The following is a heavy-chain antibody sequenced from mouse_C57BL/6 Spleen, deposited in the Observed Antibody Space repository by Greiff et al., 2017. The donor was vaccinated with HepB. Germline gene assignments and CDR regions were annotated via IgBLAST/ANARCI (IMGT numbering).Heavy chain of an antibody. D-gene: IGHD2-3*01. CDR1: GYSFTGYY. J-gene: IGHJ2*01. Sequence: VQLQQSGPELVKPGASVKISCKASGYSFTGYYMNWVKQSPEKSLEWIGEINPSTGGTTYNQKFKAKATLTVDKSSSTAYMQLKSLTSEDSAVYYCAKPYDGYYYFDYWGQGTTLTVSS. V-gene: IGHV1-42*01. CDR3: AKPYDGYYYFDY. CDR2: INPSTGGT.